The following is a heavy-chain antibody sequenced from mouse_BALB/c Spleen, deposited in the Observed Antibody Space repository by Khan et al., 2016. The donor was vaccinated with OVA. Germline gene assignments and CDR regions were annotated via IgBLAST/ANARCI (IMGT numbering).Heavy chain of an antibody. D-gene: IGHD2-14*01. CDR1: GYSITSGYY. CDR3: ASSVRWMEC. V-gene: IGHV3-6*02. J-gene: IGHJ3*01. CDR2: ISHGGIF. Sequence: EVQLQESGPGLVKPSQSLSLTCSVTGYSITSGYYWNWIRQFPGNKLEWMGYISHGGIFNYNPSLKNRTSITYDASKNQCFLKLDSVTTEDTATYYCASSVRWMECWGQGTLVTVSS.